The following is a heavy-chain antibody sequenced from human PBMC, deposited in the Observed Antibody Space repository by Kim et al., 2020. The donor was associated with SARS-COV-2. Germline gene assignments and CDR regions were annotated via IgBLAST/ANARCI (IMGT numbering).Heavy chain of an antibody. CDR3: ARDGSFSTSGTFDY. J-gene: IGHJ4*02. V-gene: IGHV4-59*02. D-gene: IGHD5-12*01. CDR2: VFFSGSA. Sequence: SETLSLTCSVSGTSVSNFYWSWIRQPPGQGLEWIGYVFFSGSANYNPSLKSRVLISLDTSKNEFSLTLSSVTAADTAVYFCARDGSFSTSGTFDYWGQGT. CDR1: GTSVSNFY.